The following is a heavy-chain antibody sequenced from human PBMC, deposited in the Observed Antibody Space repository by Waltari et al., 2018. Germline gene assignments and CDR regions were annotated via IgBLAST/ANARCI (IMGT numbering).Heavy chain of an antibody. J-gene: IGHJ3*01. V-gene: IGHV4-59*01. CDR3: ARERRMVGATLGDV. CDR1: GDSISSYY. Sequence: QVQLQESGTGLVKPSENLSLACTVSGDSISSYYWTWIRQPPGKGLEWLGSVYYTGSPDYKPSLKSRLTISIDRSRTQFSLRLSSVTAADTAVYYCARERRMVGATLGDVWGQGIKVTISS. CDR2: VYYTGSP. D-gene: IGHD1-26*01.